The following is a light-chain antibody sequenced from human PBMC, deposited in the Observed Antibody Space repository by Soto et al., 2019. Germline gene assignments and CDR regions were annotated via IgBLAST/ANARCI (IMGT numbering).Light chain of an antibody. CDR1: QSISSY. V-gene: IGKV1-39*01. Sequence: DIQMTQSPSSLSASVGDRVTITCRASQSISSYLNWYQQKPGKAPKLLIYAASSLQSGVPSRFSGSGSGTDFTLTISTLQPEDFATYNCQQSYSTPLTFGHGTKVEIK. J-gene: IGKJ1*01. CDR3: QQSYSTPLT. CDR2: AAS.